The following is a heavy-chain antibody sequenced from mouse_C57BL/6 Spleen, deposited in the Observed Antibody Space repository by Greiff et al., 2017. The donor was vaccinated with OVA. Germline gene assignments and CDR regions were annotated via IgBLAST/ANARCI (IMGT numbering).Heavy chain of an antibody. J-gene: IGHJ2*01. CDR1: GYTFTDYN. V-gene: IGHV1-18*01. CDR2: INPNNGGT. Sequence: DVQLQESGPELVKPGASVKIPCKASGYTFTDYNMDWVKQSHGKSLEWIGDINPNNGGTIYNQKFKGKATLTVDKSSSTAYMELRSLTSEDTAVYYCARPIYYCNYFDYWGQGTTLTVSS. D-gene: IGHD2-1*01. CDR3: ARPIYYCNYFDY.